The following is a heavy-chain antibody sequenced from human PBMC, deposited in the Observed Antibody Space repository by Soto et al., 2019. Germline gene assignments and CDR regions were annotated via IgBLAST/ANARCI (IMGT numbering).Heavy chain of an antibody. V-gene: IGHV3-15*01. D-gene: IGHD3-16*02. CDR3: TTDPYYDYVWGSYRP. Sequence: GGSLRVSCAASGFTCSKAWMSCGLQAPGKGLDWVGRIKSKTDGGTTDYAAPVKCRFTISRDDSKNTLYLQMNSLKTEDTAVYYCTTDPYYDYVWGSYRPWGQGTLVTVSS. CDR2: IKSKTDGGTT. J-gene: IGHJ5*02. CDR1: GFTCSKAW.